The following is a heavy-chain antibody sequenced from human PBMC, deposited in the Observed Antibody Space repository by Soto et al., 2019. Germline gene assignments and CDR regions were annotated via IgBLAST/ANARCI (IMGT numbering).Heavy chain of an antibody. V-gene: IGHV3-33*01. CDR3: ARDIVVVVAAASGGIDY. J-gene: IGHJ4*02. Sequence: GGSLRLSCAASGFTFSSYGMHGVRQAPGKGLEWVAVIWYDGSNKYYADSVKGRFTISRDNSKNTLYLQMNSLRAEDTAVYYCARDIVVVVAAASGGIDYWGQGTLVTVSS. CDR1: GFTFSSYG. D-gene: IGHD2-15*01. CDR2: IWYDGSNK.